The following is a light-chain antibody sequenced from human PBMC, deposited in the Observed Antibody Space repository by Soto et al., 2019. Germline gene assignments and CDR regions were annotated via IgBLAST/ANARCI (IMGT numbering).Light chain of an antibody. CDR2: DNE. J-gene: IGLJ3*02. CDR1: RSNIGYNY. V-gene: IGLV1-51*01. CDR3: ETWDTRLSLVV. Sequence: QSVLTQPPSVSAAPGQKVTISCSGSRSNIGYNYVSWYQQLPGTAPKLLIYDNEKRPSGIPDRFSGSKSGASATLAITGLQTGDEADYYCETWDTRLSLVVFGGGTKLTVL.